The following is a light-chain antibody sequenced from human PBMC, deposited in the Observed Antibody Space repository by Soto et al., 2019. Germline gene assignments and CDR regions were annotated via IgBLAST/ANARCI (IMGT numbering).Light chain of an antibody. J-gene: IGLJ2*01. CDR2: DDS. V-gene: IGLV3-21*02. CDR3: QVWDSTSDHVV. CDR1: NIGYKT. Sequence: SYELTQPPSVSVAPGQTARITCGGNNIGYKTVHWYQQRLGQAPVLVVQDDSDRPSGIPERFSGSNSGNTATLTITRVEVGDEADFYCQVWDSTSDHVVFGGGTKLTVL.